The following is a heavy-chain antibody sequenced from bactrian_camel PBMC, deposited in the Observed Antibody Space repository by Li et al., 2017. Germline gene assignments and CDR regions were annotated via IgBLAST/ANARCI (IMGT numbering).Heavy chain of an antibody. Sequence: HVQLVESGGGSVQAGGSLRLSCAASGHTYNFDYITWFRQAPGKKREGIAAIESTGSTSYADSVKGRFTISTDNAKNTVYLQMNTLKPEDTGMYYCAADLKSRGSWYFRRAADFDFWGLGTQVTVS. CDR2: IESTGST. V-gene: IGHV3S53*01. CDR3: AADLKSRGSWYFRRAADFDF. J-gene: IGHJ6*01. CDR1: GHTYNFDY. D-gene: IGHD6*01.